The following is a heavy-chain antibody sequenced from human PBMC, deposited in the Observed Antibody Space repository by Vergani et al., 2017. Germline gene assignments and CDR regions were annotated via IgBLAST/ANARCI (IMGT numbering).Heavy chain of an antibody. J-gene: IGHJ6*03. CDR2: ISWNSGSI. CDR3: AKAXSISTRYYYYYMDV. D-gene: IGHD2-2*02. Sequence: EVQLVESGGGLVQPGRSLRLSCAASGFTFDDYAMHWVRQAPGKGLEWVSGISWNSGSIGYADSVKGRFTISRDNAKNSLYLQMNSLRAEDTALYYCAKAXSISTRYYYYYMDVWGKGTTVTVSS. V-gene: IGHV3-9*01. CDR1: GFTFDDYA.